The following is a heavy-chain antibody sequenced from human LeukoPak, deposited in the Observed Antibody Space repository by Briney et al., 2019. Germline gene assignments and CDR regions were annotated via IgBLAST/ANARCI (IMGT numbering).Heavy chain of an antibody. CDR2: IYYSGST. V-gene: IGHV4-30-4*07. CDR3: ARGWDGMDV. Sequence: XPXGXGLEWIGYIYYSGSTYYNPSLKSRVTISVDRSKNQFSLKLSSVTAADTAVYYCARGWDGMDVWGQGTTVTVSS. J-gene: IGHJ6*02. D-gene: IGHD5-24*01.